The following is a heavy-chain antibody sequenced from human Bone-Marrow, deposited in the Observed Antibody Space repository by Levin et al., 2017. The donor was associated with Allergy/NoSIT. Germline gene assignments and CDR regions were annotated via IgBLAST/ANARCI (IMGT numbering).Heavy chain of an antibody. J-gene: IGHJ4*02. V-gene: IGHV4-39*07. CDR1: GGSISSSTYY. CDR3: ARDVIRDDSGYTYYFDY. Sequence: SETLSLTCTVSGGSISSSTYYWGWIRQPPGTGLEWIGSIYYSGSTYYNPSLKSRVTISFDTSKNQFSLKLTSVTAADTAVYYCARDVIRDDSGYTYYFDYWGQGTPVTVSS. CDR2: IYYSGST. D-gene: IGHD3-22*01.